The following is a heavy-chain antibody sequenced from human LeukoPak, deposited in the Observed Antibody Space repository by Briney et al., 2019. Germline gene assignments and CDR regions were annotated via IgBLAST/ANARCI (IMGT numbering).Heavy chain of an antibody. D-gene: IGHD2-15*01. CDR1: GFTFSSYG. V-gene: IGHV3-33*01. CDR3: AREYCSGGSCDYFDY. J-gene: IGHJ4*02. Sequence: GSLRLSCTASGFTFSSYGMHWVRQAPGKGLEWVAVIWYDGSNKYYADSVKGRFTISRDNSKNTVYLQMNSLRAEDTAVYYCAREYCSGGSCDYFDYWGQGTLVTVSS. CDR2: IWYDGSNK.